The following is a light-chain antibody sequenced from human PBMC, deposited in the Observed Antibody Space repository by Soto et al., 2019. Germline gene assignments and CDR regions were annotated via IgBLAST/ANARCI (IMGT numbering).Light chain of an antibody. Sequence: QSALAQPASVSGSPGQSITLSCTGTSSDIGAYNFVSWYQQHPGKAPKLMLYDVNIRPSGVSNRFSGSKSGNTASLTISGLQAEDEADYYCTSWKTSTTMIFGGGTKVTVL. CDR2: DVN. V-gene: IGLV2-14*03. J-gene: IGLJ2*01. CDR1: SSDIGAYNF. CDR3: TSWKTSTTMI.